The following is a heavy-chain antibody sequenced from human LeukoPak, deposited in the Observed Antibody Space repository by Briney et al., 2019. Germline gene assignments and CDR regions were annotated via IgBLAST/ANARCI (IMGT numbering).Heavy chain of an antibody. Sequence: SVKVSCKASGGTFSSYAISWVRQAPGQGLEWMGGIIPIFGTANYAQKFQGRVTITADESTSTAYMELSSLRSEDTAVYYCASDGSSGYYGSAMKSFDYWGQGTLVTVSS. D-gene: IGHD3-22*01. CDR1: GGTFSSYA. CDR2: IIPIFGTA. J-gene: IGHJ4*02. V-gene: IGHV1-69*13. CDR3: ASDGSSGYYGSAMKSFDY.